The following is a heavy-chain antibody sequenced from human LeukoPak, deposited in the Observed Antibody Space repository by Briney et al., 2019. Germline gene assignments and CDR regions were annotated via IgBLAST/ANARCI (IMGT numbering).Heavy chain of an antibody. D-gene: IGHD3-22*01. J-gene: IGHJ4*02. CDR2: MNPNSGNT. CDR3: ARGYDSSGYYFDY. V-gene: IGHV1-8*01. Sequence: ATVKVSCKASGYTFTSYDINWVRQATGQGLEWMGWMNPNSGNTGYAQKFQGRVTMTRNTSINTAYMELSSLRSEDTAVYYCARGYDSSGYYFDYWGQGTLVTVSS. CDR1: GYTFTSYD.